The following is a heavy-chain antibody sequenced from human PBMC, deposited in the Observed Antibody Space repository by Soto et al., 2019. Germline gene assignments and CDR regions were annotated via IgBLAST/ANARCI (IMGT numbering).Heavy chain of an antibody. D-gene: IGHD3-22*01. J-gene: IGHJ4*02. CDR3: ATAGSSRSGYYSRHDY. CDR1: GGSMNINNW. V-gene: IGHV4-4*02. CDR2: VYPRGRS. Sequence: PSETLSLTCAVSGGSMNINNWWSWVRQPPGKGLEWIGQVYPRGRSNYSPSLESRITISVDQSKNQLSLNLNSMTAADSVVYYCATAGSSRSGYYSRHDYWGQGILVTVSS.